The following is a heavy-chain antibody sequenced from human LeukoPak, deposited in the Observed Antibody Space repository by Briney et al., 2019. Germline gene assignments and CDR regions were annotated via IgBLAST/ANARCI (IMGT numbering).Heavy chain of an antibody. CDR3: AIDLFSCSSTSCYVY. CDR2: IIQDGSAQ. J-gene: IGHJ4*02. V-gene: IGHV3-7*01. D-gene: IGHD2-2*01. Sequence: GGSLRLSCAASGFSFSAYYMSWVRQAPGKGLEWVANIIQDGSAQYYVDSVKGRFTISRDNADNSLYLQMNSLRAEDTAVYYCAIDLFSCSSTSCYVYWGRGTLVTVPS. CDR1: GFSFSAYY.